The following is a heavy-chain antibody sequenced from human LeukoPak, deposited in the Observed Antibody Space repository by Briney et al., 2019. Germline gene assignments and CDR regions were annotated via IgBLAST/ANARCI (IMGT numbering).Heavy chain of an antibody. CDR3: ARTSLRSFYGMDV. V-gene: IGHV4-59*08. CDR1: GGSISSYY. Sequence: PSESLSLTCTVSGGSISSYYWSWIRQPPGKGLEWIGYIYYSGSTNYNPSLKSRVTISVDTSKNQFSLKLSSVTAADTAVYYCARTSLRSFYGMDVWGQGTPVTVSS. J-gene: IGHJ6*02. CDR2: IYYSGST. D-gene: IGHD2-15*01.